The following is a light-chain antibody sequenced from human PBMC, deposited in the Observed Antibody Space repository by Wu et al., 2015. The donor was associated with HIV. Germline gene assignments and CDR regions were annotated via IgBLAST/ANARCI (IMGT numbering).Light chain of an antibody. V-gene: IGKV3D-15*01. CDR3: QQYNNWPPIFT. Sequence: EVLMTQSPATLSVSPGERATLSCRASQSVTSNLAWYQQKPGQAPRLLIHGASTRATGIPDRFSGSGSGTEFTLTISSMQSEDFAVYYCQQYNNWPPIFTFGPGTNVDVK. J-gene: IGKJ3*01. CDR2: GAS. CDR1: QSVTSN.